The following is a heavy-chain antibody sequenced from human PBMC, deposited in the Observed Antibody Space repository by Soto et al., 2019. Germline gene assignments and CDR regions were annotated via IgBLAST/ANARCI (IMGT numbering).Heavy chain of an antibody. CDR3: ARCEEDYDYYYYGMDV. V-gene: IGHV6-1*01. CDR1: GDTVSSNSVA. J-gene: IGHJ6*02. D-gene: IGHD3-16*01. Sequence: SQTLSLTCVGSGDTVSSNSVAWNWVRQSPSRGLEWLGRTYYRSRWYSDYAVSVRSRIDINADTSKNQVSLQLNSVTPEDTAVYYCARCEEDYDYYYYGMDVWGQGTTVTVSS. CDR2: TYYRSRWYS.